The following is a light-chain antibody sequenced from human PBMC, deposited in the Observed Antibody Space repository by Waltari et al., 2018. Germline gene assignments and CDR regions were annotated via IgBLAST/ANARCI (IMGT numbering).Light chain of an antibody. CDR3: QQYHTYWA. CDR1: QSISSW. J-gene: IGKJ1*01. CDR2: KAS. Sequence: DIQMTQSPSTLSASVGDRVTITCRASQSISSWLAWYQQKPGKAPKLLIYKASTLQSGIPSRFSGSGSGTDFTLTISSLHPDDFAIYYCQQYHTYWAFGQGTKVEIK. V-gene: IGKV1-5*03.